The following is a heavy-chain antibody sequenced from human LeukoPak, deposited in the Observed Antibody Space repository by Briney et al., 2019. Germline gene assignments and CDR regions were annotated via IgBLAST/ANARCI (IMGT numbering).Heavy chain of an antibody. D-gene: IGHD3-22*01. J-gene: IGHJ4*02. CDR1: GFTFSSYS. Sequence: GGSLRLSCAASGFTFSSYSMNWVRQAPGKGLEWVSSISSSSYIYYADSVKGRFTISRDNAKNSLYLQMNSLRAEDTAVYYCARETFYDSSGGFDYWGQGTLVTVFS. V-gene: IGHV3-21*01. CDR3: ARETFYDSSGGFDY. CDR2: ISSSSYI.